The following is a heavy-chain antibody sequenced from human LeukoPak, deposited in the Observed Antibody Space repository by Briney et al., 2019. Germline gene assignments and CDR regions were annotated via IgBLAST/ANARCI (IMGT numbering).Heavy chain of an antibody. CDR2: ISYDGSNK. Sequence: GRSLRLSCAASGFTFSSYGMHWVRQAPGKGLEWVAVISYDGSNKLYADSVKGRFTISRDNSKNTLYLQMNSLRAEDTAVYYCAKDARSRSSTGTEYFQHWGQGTLVTVSS. CDR1: GFTFSSYG. CDR3: AKDARSRSSTGTEYFQH. J-gene: IGHJ1*01. D-gene: IGHD6-13*01. V-gene: IGHV3-30*18.